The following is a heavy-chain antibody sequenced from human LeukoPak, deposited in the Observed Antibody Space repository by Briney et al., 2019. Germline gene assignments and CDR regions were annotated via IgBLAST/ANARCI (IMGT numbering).Heavy chain of an antibody. D-gene: IGHD2-21*02. Sequence: GGSLRLSCAASGFTFSSYSMNWVRQAPGKGLEWVSSISSSSSYIYYADSVKGRFTISRDNAKNSLYLQMNSLRAEDTAVYYCARAHPLPRTVTAEYYYYYGMDVWGQGTTVTVSS. CDR1: GFTFSSYS. CDR2: ISSSSSYI. V-gene: IGHV3-21*01. CDR3: ARAHPLPRTVTAEYYYYYGMDV. J-gene: IGHJ6*02.